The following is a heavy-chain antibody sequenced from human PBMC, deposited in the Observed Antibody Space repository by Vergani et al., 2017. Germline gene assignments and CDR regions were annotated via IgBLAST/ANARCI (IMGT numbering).Heavy chain of an antibody. Sequence: EVQLLQSGPEVKKPGESLKISCQGSGNRFSTDWIGWVRQRPGKGLEWMGIIYIGDSDTRYSPSFQGQVTISADKSISIVYLQWSSLEASDTAMYYCARHHEDYGDYDAFDMWGQGTMVIVSS. CDR2: IYIGDSDT. V-gene: IGHV5-51*01. D-gene: IGHD4-17*01. CDR1: GNRFSTDW. J-gene: IGHJ3*02. CDR3: ARHHEDYGDYDAFDM.